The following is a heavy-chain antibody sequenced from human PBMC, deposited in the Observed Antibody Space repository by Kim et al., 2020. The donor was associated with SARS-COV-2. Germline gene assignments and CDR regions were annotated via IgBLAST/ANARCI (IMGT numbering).Heavy chain of an antibody. CDR2: ISAYNGNT. Sequence: ASVKVSCKASGYTFTSYGISWVRQAPGQGLEWMGWISAYNGNTNYAQKLQGRVTMTTDTSTSTAYMELRSLRSDDTAVYYCARVTYYYDRSGYSDLDYWGQGTLVTVSS. D-gene: IGHD3-22*01. J-gene: IGHJ4*02. CDR3: ARVTYYYDRSGYSDLDY. V-gene: IGHV1-18*01. CDR1: GYTFTSYG.